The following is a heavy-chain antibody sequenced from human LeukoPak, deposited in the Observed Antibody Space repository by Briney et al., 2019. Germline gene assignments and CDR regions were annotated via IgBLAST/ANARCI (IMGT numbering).Heavy chain of an antibody. D-gene: IGHD3-3*01. Sequence: GSSVKVSCKASGGTFSSYAISWVRQAHGQGLEWMGGIIPIFGTANYAQKFQGRVTITADESTSTAYMELSSLRSEDTAVYYCAREAVTIFGVVIEGWGPWFDPWGQGTLVTVSS. CDR1: GGTFSSYA. CDR2: IIPIFGTA. V-gene: IGHV1-69*01. J-gene: IGHJ5*02. CDR3: AREAVTIFGVVIEGWGPWFDP.